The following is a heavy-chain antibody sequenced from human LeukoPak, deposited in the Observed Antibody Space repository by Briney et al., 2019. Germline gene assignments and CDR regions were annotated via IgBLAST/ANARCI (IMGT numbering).Heavy chain of an antibody. V-gene: IGHV4-38-2*01. Sequence: PGGSLRLSCAAPGFTFDDYGMSWVRHAPGKGLEGIGSIYHSGSTYYNPSLKSRVTISVDTSKNQFSLTLSSVTAADTAVYYCARHHLTYYYDSSGYSFDPWGQGTLVTVSS. J-gene: IGHJ5*02. D-gene: IGHD3-22*01. CDR3: ARHHLTYYYDSSGYSFDP. CDR1: GFTFDDYG. CDR2: IYHSGST.